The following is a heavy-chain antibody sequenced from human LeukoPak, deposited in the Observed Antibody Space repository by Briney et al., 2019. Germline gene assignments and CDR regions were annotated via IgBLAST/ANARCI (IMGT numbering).Heavy chain of an antibody. V-gene: IGHV1-2*02. J-gene: IGHJ4*02. Sequence: ASVKVSCKASGYTFTSYYMHWVRQAPGQGLEWMGWINPNSGGTNYAQKFQGRVTMTRDTSISTAYMELSRLRSDDTAVYYCARVAYYYDSSGYYGYWGQGTLVTVSS. CDR2: INPNSGGT. CDR1: GYTFTSYY. CDR3: ARVAYYYDSSGYYGY. D-gene: IGHD3-22*01.